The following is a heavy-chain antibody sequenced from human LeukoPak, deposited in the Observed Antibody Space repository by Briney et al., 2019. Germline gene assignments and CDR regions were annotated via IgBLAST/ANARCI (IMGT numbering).Heavy chain of an antibody. D-gene: IGHD4-17*01. CDR3: ARRFKMHSTTTVTDEAFDL. CDR1: ENSFSSFW. Sequence: GESLKISCKGSENSFSSFWIGWVRQMPGKGLECMGIIYPGDSDTRYSPSFQGQVTISVDKSISTACLQWSGLKASDTAMYYCARRFKMHSTTTVTDEAFDLWGQGTMVTVSS. J-gene: IGHJ3*01. V-gene: IGHV5-51*01. CDR2: IYPGDSDT.